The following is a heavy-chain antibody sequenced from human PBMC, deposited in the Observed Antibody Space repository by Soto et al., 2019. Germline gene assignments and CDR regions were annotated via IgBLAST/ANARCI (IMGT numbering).Heavy chain of an antibody. CDR2: IIPIFGTA. V-gene: IGHV1-69*12. Sequence: QVQLVQSGAEVKKPGSSVKVSCKASGGTFSSYAISWVRQAPGQGLEWMGGIIPIFGTANYAQKFQGRVTITAAESRXXAXRXXSSLRSEDTAVYYCARGGDCSGGSCYSAHYYGMDVWGQGTTVTVSS. CDR1: GGTFSSYA. CDR3: ARGGDCSGGSCYSAHYYGMDV. J-gene: IGHJ6*02. D-gene: IGHD2-15*01.